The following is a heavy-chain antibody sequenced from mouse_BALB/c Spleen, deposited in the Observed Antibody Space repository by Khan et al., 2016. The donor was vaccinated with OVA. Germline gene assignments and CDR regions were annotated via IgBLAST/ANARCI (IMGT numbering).Heavy chain of an antibody. D-gene: IGHD2-10*01. J-gene: IGHJ2*01. CDR1: GYTFTNYW. CDR2: IYPGDGRT. CDR3: ARNAYFGNYFDY. Sequence: QVQLQQSGTELVKPGASVKLSCKASGYTFTNYWVHWVKQRPGQGLEWIGEIYPGDGRTNNNEKFKSEATLTVDKSSNTAYMQLNSLTSEDSAVYYYARNAYFGNYFDYWGQGTILTVSA. V-gene: IGHV1S81*02.